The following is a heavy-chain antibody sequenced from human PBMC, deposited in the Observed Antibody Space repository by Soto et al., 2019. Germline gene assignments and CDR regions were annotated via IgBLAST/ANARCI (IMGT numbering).Heavy chain of an antibody. Sequence: PGGSLRLSCAASGFIFSSYGMHWVRQSPGKGLEWVAFMSYDGRDTFYADSVKGRFTISRDNSKTTLFLHMSNLRAEATAMYYFTIVRVADSALDHWGQGTLVTVS. CDR3: TIVRVADSALDH. CDR1: GFIFSSYG. CDR2: MSYDGRDT. V-gene: IGHV3-30*02. D-gene: IGHD3-10*02. J-gene: IGHJ4*02.